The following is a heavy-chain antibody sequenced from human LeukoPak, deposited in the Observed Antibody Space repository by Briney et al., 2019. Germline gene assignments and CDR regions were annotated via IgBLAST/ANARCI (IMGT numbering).Heavy chain of an antibody. D-gene: IGHD6-19*01. CDR2: IYYSGST. Sequence: SETLSLTCTVSGGSISSYYWSWIRQPPGKGLEWIGYIYYSGSTNYNPSLKSRVTISVDTSKNQFSLKLSSVTAADTAVYYCARHIRVSSGWPHGLFGYYYYYMDVWGKGTTVTISS. J-gene: IGHJ6*03. CDR3: ARHIRVSSGWPHGLFGYYYYYMDV. V-gene: IGHV4-59*08. CDR1: GGSISSYY.